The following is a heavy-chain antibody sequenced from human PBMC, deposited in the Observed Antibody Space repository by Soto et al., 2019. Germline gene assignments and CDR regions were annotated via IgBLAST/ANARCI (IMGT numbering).Heavy chain of an antibody. D-gene: IGHD3-22*01. J-gene: IGHJ5*02. CDR3: VRQSGYHNWFDP. V-gene: IGHV4-59*01. CDR1: GGSISSYY. Sequence: SETLSLTCTVSGGSISSYYWNWIRQPPGKGLEWIGYIYYSGSTNYNPSLKSRVTISVDTSKNQFSLKLSSVTAADTAVYYCVRQSGYHNWFDPWGQGTLVTVSS. CDR2: IYYSGST.